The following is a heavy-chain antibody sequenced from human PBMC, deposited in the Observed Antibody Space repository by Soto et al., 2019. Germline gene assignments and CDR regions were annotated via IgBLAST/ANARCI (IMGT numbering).Heavy chain of an antibody. V-gene: IGHV4-4*02. CDR3: ARVSGSYYYGMDV. D-gene: IGHD1-26*01. Sequence: QVQLQESGPGLVKPSGTLSLTCAVSGGSISSSNWWSWVRQPPGKGLEWIGEIYHSGSTNYNPSLKSRVTMSVDKSKNQFSLKLSSVTAADTAVYYWARVSGSYYYGMDVWGQGTTVTVSS. CDR2: IYHSGST. CDR1: GGSISSSNW. J-gene: IGHJ6*02.